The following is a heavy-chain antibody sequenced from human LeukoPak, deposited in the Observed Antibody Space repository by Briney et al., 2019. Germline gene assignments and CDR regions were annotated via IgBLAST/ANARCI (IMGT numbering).Heavy chain of an antibody. V-gene: IGHV3-30*02. Sequence: PGGSLRLSCAAYGFTFSNFGMHWVRQAPGRGLEWVTFLRYDGSNEYYADSVKGRFTISRDNSKNTLSLQMNSLRAEDTAVYYCAKEYSNSFDYWGQGTLVSVSS. CDR1: GFTFSNFG. J-gene: IGHJ4*02. CDR2: LRYDGSNE. D-gene: IGHD6-13*01. CDR3: AKEYSNSFDY.